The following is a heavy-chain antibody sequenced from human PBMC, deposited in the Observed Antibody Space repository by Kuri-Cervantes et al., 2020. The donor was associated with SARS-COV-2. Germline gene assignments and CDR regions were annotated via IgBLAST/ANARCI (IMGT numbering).Heavy chain of an antibody. D-gene: IGHD6-13*01. J-gene: IGHJ1*01. CDR3: ARVPEGGYSFQH. V-gene: IGHV4-4*07. CDR2: IYTSGST. CDR1: GGSISSYY. Sequence: GSLRLSCTVSGGSISSYYWSWIRQPAGKGLEWIGRIYTSGSTNYNPSLKSRVTMSVDTSKNQFSLKLSPVTAADTAVYYCARVPEGGYSFQHWGQGTLVTVSS.